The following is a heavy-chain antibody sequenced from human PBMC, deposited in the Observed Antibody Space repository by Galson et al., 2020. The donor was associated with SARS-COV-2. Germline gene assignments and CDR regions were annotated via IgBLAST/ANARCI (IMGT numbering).Heavy chain of an antibody. CDR3: ARRKDGYYDILTGWLRETEYYDGLDV. V-gene: IGHV4-59*08. CDR1: GDPIGGSY. J-gene: IGHJ6*02. CDR2: VYDTGTT. D-gene: IGHD3-9*01. Sequence: VETSETLSLTSPASGDPIGGSYWTWTGQPPGKGLEGIGIVYDTGTTNSRPSPKSQLTISVATSNNKVSLTLSSVTAADTAVYYCARRKDGYYDILTGWLRETEYYDGLDVWGQGTTVTVSS.